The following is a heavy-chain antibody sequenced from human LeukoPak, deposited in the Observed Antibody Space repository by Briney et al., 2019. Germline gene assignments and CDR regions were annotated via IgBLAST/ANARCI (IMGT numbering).Heavy chain of an antibody. Sequence: SETLSLTCAVYGASLSDYYWSWIRQSPGKGLQWIGEVAYKGPTVYSPTPNRKYNPSLKSRVTMSVDPSKNQFSLKLTSVTVADTATYYCVRQGTNSGYYLLDYWGQGHPVIVSS. CDR2: VAYKGPTVYSPTPNR. CDR3: VRQGTNSGYYLLDY. V-gene: IGHV4-34*01. D-gene: IGHD3-22*01. J-gene: IGHJ4*02. CDR1: GASLSDYY.